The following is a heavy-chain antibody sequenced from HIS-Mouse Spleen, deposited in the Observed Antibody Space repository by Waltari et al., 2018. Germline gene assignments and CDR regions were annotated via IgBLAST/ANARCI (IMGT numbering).Heavy chain of an antibody. Sequence: QLQLQESGPGLVKPSETLSLTCTVSGGSISSSSYYWGWIRQPPGKGLEWMGSIYYSGCTYDNPALKSRVTKSVDTSKNQFSLKLSSVTAADTAVYYCAREIPYSSSWYDWYFDLWGRGTLVTVSS. V-gene: IGHV4-39*07. CDR3: AREIPYSSSWYDWYFDL. CDR2: IYYSGCT. D-gene: IGHD6-13*01. J-gene: IGHJ2*01. CDR1: GGSISSSSYY.